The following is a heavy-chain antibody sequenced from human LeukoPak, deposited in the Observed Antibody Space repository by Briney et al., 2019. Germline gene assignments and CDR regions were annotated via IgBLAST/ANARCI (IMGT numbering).Heavy chain of an antibody. D-gene: IGHD2-15*01. CDR2: ISSSGSTI. J-gene: IGHJ4*02. V-gene: IGHV3-48*03. CDR3: ARLTRYCSGGSCYRHFDY. Sequence: PGGSLRLSCAASGFTFSSYEMNWVRQAPGKGLEWVSYISSSGSTIYYADSVKGRFTISRDSAKNSLYLQMNSLRAEDTAVYYCARLTRYCSGGSCYRHFDYWGQGTLVTVSS. CDR1: GFTFSSYE.